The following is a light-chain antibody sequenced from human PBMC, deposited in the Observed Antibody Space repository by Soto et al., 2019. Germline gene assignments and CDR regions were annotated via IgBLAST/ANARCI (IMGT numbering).Light chain of an antibody. J-gene: IGKJ1*01. CDR2: DAS. CDR1: QSVSSSY. V-gene: IGKV3-20*01. CDR3: QQYCSSPRT. Sequence: EIVLTQSPGTLSLSPGERATLSCRASQSVSSSYLAWYQQKPGQAPRLLIYDASSRATGIPDRFSGSGSGTDFTLTISRLEPEDLEVYYCQQYCSSPRTFGQGTKVEIK.